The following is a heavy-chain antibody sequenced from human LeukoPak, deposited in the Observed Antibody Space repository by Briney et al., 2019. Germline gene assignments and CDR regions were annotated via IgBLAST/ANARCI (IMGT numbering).Heavy chain of an antibody. CDR3: TRVGAYYDLWSGSKRWFDP. D-gene: IGHD3-3*01. CDR1: GGSVSSGSYY. CDR2: IYYSGST. Sequence: SETLSLTCTVSGGSVSSGSYYWSWIRQPPGKGLEWIGYIYYSGSTNYNPSLKSRVTISVDTSKNQFSLKLSSVTAADTAVYYCTRVGAYYDLWSGSKRWFDPWGQGTLVTVSS. V-gene: IGHV4-61*01. J-gene: IGHJ5*02.